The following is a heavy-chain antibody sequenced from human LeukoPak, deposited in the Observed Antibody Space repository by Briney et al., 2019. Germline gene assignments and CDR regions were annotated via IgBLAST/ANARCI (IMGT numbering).Heavy chain of an antibody. CDR2: IIPIFGTA. Sequence: GASVKVSCKASGGTFSSYAISWVRQAPGQGLEWMGGIIPIFGTANYAQKFQGRVTITTDESTSTAYMELSSLRSEDTAVYYCARLELGMDAFDIWGQGTMVTVSS. J-gene: IGHJ3*02. V-gene: IGHV1-69*05. CDR1: GGTFSSYA. CDR3: ARLELGMDAFDI. D-gene: IGHD7-27*01.